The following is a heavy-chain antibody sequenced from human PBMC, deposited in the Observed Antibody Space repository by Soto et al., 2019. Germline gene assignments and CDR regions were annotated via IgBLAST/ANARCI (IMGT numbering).Heavy chain of an antibody. Sequence: SGKVSCKASGFSFASSAVQWVRQARGQRLEWIGWIVVGSGNTNYEQKFQERVTITRDMSTSTAYMELSSLRSEDTAVYYCAADIIPTLIWFRELSQKTQFDHCCQGPLVT. V-gene: IGHV1-58*01. CDR1: GFSFASSA. CDR2: IVVGSGNT. J-gene: IGHJ5*02. CDR3: AADIIPTLIWFRELSQKTQFDH. D-gene: IGHD3-10*01.